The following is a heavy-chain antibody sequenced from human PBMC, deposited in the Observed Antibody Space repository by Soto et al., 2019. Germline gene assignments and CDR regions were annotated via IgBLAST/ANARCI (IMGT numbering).Heavy chain of an antibody. CDR1: GYTFTSYG. CDR3: ARDLHSYGDDAFDI. Sequence: GASVKVSCKASGYTFTSYGISWVRQAPGQGLEWMGWISAYNGNTNYAQKLQGRVTMTTDTSTSTAYMELRSLRSDDTAVYYCARDLHSYGDDAFDIWGQGTMVTVSS. D-gene: IGHD5-18*01. CDR2: ISAYNGNT. J-gene: IGHJ3*02. V-gene: IGHV1-18*01.